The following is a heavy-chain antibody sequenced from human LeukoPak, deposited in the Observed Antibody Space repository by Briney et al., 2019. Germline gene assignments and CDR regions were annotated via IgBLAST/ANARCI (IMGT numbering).Heavy chain of an antibody. CDR2: MNPNSGNT. D-gene: IGHD3-22*01. J-gene: IGHJ4*02. Sequence: GASVKVSCKASGYTFTSYDINWVRQATGQGLEWMGWMNPNSGNTGYAQKFQGRVTMTRNTSISTAYMELSSLRSEDTAVYYCARSPTRYYYDSSGIDYWGQGTLVTVSS. V-gene: IGHV1-8*01. CDR3: ARSPTRYYYDSSGIDY. CDR1: GYTFTSYD.